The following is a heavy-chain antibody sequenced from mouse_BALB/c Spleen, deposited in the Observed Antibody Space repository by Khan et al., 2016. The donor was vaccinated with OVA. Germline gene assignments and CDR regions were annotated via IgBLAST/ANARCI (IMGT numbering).Heavy chain of an antibody. V-gene: IGHV9-1*02. CDR3: ARGYRYFDV. CDR2: INTYTGEP. CDR1: GYTFTNQG. J-gene: IGHJ1*01. Sequence: QVQLQQSGHELKKPGETVKISCKASGYTFTNQGMNWVKQAPGKGLKWMGWINTYTGEPTYADDFKGRFAFSLETSASTAYLQINNLKNEDMSTYFCARGYRYFDVWGAGTTVTVSS.